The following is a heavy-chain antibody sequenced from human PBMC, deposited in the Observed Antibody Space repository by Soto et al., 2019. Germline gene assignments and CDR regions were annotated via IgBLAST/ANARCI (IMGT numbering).Heavy chain of an antibody. CDR2: IGTRDDI. Sequence: PGGSLRLSCAASGFTFSDYAMSWVRQAPGKGLEWVSAIGTRDDIFYADSVKGRFTISRDTSKNTLFLQMNSLRAEDTAVYYCAKDRYGDYGGIDYWGQGTLVTVSS. V-gene: IGHV3-23*01. CDR1: GFTFSDYA. J-gene: IGHJ4*02. CDR3: AKDRYGDYGGIDY. D-gene: IGHD4-17*01.